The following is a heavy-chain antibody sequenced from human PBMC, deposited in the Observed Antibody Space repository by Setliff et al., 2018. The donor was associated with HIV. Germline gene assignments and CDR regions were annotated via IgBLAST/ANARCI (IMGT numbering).Heavy chain of an antibody. CDR2: INHSGST. CDR3: NIYYYYYMDV. J-gene: IGHJ6*03. Sequence: AETLSLTCAVYGGSFSGYYWSWIRQPPGKGLEWIGEINHSGSTNYNPSLKSRVTISVDTSKNQFSLKLSSVTAADTAVYYCNIYYYYYMDVWGKGTTVTVSS. CDR1: GGSFSGYY. V-gene: IGHV4-34*01.